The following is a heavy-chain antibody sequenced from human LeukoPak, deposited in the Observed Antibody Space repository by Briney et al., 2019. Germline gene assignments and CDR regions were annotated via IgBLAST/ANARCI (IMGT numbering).Heavy chain of an antibody. Sequence: GASVKVSCKVSGYTLTELSMHWVRQAPGKGLEWMGGFDPEDGETIYAQKSQGRVTMTEDTSTDTAYMELSSLRSEDTAVYYCATDDSSGSDYYYGMDVWGQGTTVTVSS. D-gene: IGHD3-22*01. V-gene: IGHV1-24*01. J-gene: IGHJ6*02. CDR1: GYTLTELS. CDR2: FDPEDGET. CDR3: ATDDSSGSDYYYGMDV.